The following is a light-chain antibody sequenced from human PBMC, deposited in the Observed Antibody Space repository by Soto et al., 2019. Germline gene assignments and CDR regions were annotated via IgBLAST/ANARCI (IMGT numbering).Light chain of an antibody. CDR2: AAS. CDR1: QGIGRG. V-gene: IGKV1D-12*01. J-gene: IGKJ4*01. CDR3: QQANSLPPN. Sequence: DIQMTQSPSSVSASVGDRVTITCRASQGIGRGLAWYQQKPGKAPMLLIYAASSLQSGVPSRFSGSGSGTDFTLAISSLQPEDFATYHCQQANSLPPNFGGGTKVEIQ.